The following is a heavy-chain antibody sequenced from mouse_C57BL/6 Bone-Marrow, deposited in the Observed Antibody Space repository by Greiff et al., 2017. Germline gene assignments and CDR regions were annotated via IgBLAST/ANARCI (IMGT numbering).Heavy chain of an antibody. V-gene: IGHV2-9-1*01. CDR2: IWTGGGT. Sequence: QVQLKESGPGLVAPSQSLSITCTVSGFSLTSYAISWVRRPPGKGLEWLGVIWTGGGTNYNSALKSRLSISKDNSKSQVFLKMNSLQTDDTARYYCARNWGTYYYGSIFDYWGQGTTLTVSS. CDR1: GFSLTSYA. CDR3: ARNWGTYYYGSIFDY. J-gene: IGHJ2*01. D-gene: IGHD1-1*01.